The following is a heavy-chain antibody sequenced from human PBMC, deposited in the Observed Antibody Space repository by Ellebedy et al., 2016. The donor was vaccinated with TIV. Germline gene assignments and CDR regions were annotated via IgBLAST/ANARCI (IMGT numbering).Heavy chain of an antibody. J-gene: IGHJ6*02. CDR1: GHSVPRNSAA. Sequence: SQTLSLTCAISGHSVPRNSAAWNWIRQSPSRGLEWLGRTYYRSKWYNDYAVSVKSRITINPDTSNNQFSQQLNSVTPEDTAVYYCARDRVAVAGTYYYYGMDVWGQGTTVTVSS. D-gene: IGHD6-19*01. CDR3: ARDRVAVAGTYYYYGMDV. CDR2: TYYRSKWYN. V-gene: IGHV6-1*01.